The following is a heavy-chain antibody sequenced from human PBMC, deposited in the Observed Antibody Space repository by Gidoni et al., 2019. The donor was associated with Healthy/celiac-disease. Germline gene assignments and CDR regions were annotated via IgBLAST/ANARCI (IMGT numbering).Heavy chain of an antibody. D-gene: IGHD6-19*01. J-gene: IGHJ4*02. V-gene: IGHV3-30*03. CDR2: ISYDGSNK. Sequence: QVQLVESGGGVVQPGRSLRLPCAASGFTFSSYGMHWVRQAPGKGLEWVAVISYDGSNKYYADSVKGRFTISRDNSKNTLYLQMNSLRAEDTAVYYCATSIAVAGTGFDYWGQGTLVTVSS. CDR3: ATSIAVAGTGFDY. CDR1: GFTFSSYG.